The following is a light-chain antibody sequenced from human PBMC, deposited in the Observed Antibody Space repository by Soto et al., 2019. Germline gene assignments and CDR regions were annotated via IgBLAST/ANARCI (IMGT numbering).Light chain of an antibody. Sequence: HSVLTQPPSVSGAPGQRVTISCTGSSSNIGAGYDVHWYQQLPGTAPKLLVHGNTDRPSGVPDRFSGSKSGTSASLAITGLQAEDEADYYCQSYDSSLSGWLFGGGTMVTVL. CDR1: SSNIGAGYD. J-gene: IGLJ2*01. CDR2: GNT. V-gene: IGLV1-40*01. CDR3: QSYDSSLSGWL.